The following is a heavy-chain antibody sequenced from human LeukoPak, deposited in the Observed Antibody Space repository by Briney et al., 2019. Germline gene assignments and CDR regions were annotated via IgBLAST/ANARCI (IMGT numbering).Heavy chain of an antibody. CDR1: GFTFSSYG. CDR3: AKEGKTIFGVVTPWMDV. J-gene: IGHJ6*04. Sequence: GGSLRLSCAASGFTFSSYGMHWVRQAPGKGLEWVAVISYDGSNKYYADSVKGRFTISRDNSKNTLYLQMNSLRAEDTAVYYCAKEGKTIFGVVTPWMDVWGKGTTVTVSS. CDR2: ISYDGSNK. V-gene: IGHV3-30*18. D-gene: IGHD3-3*01.